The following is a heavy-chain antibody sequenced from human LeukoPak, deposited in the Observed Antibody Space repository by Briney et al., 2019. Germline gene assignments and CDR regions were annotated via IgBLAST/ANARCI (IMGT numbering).Heavy chain of an antibody. CDR2: IYPGDSDT. CDR3: ARVTPIKIFDY. CDR1: GSPFTDFW. Sequence: GESLKISCKASGSPFTDFWIGWVRQMPGKGLEWMGIIYPGDSDTRYSPSFEGQVTISADKSIATAYLQWSSLKASDTATYFCARVTPIKIFDYWGQGSLVTVSS. D-gene: IGHD2-21*02. V-gene: IGHV5-51*01. J-gene: IGHJ4*02.